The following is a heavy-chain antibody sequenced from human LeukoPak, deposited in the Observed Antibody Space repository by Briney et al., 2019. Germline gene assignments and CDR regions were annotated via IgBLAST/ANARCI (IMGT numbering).Heavy chain of an antibody. J-gene: IGHJ6*03. D-gene: IGHD1-7*01. V-gene: IGHV3-30*01. CDR1: GFTFRTFP. CDR3: ARGAGTTVYYIDV. CDR2: IGNDGYNK. Sequence: GGPLRLSCAASGFTFRTFPMHWVRQAPGQGLQWVAVIGNDGYNKYYSDSVRGRFTISRDNSKSTLSLQMDSLTTEDTAVYYCARGAGTTVYYIDVWGKGTTVTVSS.